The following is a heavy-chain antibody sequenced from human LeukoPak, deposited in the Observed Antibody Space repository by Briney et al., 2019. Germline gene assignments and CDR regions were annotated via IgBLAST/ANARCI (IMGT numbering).Heavy chain of an antibody. D-gene: IGHD3-3*01. CDR1: GGSVSSGSYY. V-gene: IGHV4-61*01. Sequence: SETLSLTCTVSGGSVSSGSYYWSWIRQPPGKGLEWIGYIYYSGSTNYNPSLKSRVTISVDTSKNQFSLKLSPVTAADTAVYYCARGYYDFWSGYTTGVWFGPWGQGTLVTVSS. CDR3: ARGYYDFWSGYTTGVWFGP. CDR2: IYYSGST. J-gene: IGHJ5*02.